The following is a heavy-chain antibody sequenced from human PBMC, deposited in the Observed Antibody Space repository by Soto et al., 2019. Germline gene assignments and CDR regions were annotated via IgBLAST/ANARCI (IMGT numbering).Heavy chain of an antibody. CDR2: ISSSSSTI. V-gene: IGHV3-48*02. D-gene: IGHD6-13*01. J-gene: IGHJ6*02. Sequence: PGGSLRLSCAASGFTFSSYSMNWVRQAPGKGLEWVSYISSSSSTIYYADSVKGRFTISRDNAKNSLYLQMNSLRDEDTAVYYCARGGLTGYSSSWHRYYYGMDVWGQGTTVTVSS. CDR3: ARGGLTGYSSSWHRYYYGMDV. CDR1: GFTFSSYS.